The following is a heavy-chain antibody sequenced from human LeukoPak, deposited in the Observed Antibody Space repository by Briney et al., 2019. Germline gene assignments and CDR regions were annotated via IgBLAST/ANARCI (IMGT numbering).Heavy chain of an antibody. J-gene: IGHJ4*02. CDR1: GGSFRGYY. CDR2: IYHSGST. CDR3: AIGALTAY. D-gene: IGHD1-20*01. Sequence: SETLSLPCAVYGGSFRGYYWSWLREPPGKGVEWIGEIYHSGSTNFNTPLKSRVTLSVDTPQKQISLTLRPVTAAETGWYYFAIGALTAYSGQGNLVTVSS. V-gene: IGHV4-34*01.